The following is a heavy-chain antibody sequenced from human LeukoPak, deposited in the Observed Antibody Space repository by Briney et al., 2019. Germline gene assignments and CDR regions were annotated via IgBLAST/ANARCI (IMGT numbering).Heavy chain of an antibody. Sequence: PSETLSLTCTVSGGSISSYYWSWIRQPPGKGLEWIGYIYYRGSTNYNPSLKSRVTISVDTSKNQFSLKLSSVTAADTAVYYCARDPRWGGWEYFDYWGQGTLVTVSS. J-gene: IGHJ4*02. CDR3: ARDPRWGGWEYFDY. CDR2: IYYRGST. V-gene: IGHV4-59*01. CDR1: GGSISSYY. D-gene: IGHD1-26*01.